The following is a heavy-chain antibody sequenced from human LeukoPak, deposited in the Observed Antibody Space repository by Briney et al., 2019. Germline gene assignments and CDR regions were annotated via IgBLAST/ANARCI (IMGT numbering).Heavy chain of an antibody. CDR1: GFTFSSCG. CDR2: ISYDGSNK. CDR3: AKELSSGPDY. J-gene: IGHJ4*02. V-gene: IGHV3-30*18. Sequence: GRSLRLSCAASGFTFSSCGMHWVRQAPGKGLEWVAVISYDGSNKYYADSVKGRFTISRDNSKNTLYLQMNSLRAEDTAVYYCAKELSSGPDYWGQGTLVTVSS. D-gene: IGHD6-19*01.